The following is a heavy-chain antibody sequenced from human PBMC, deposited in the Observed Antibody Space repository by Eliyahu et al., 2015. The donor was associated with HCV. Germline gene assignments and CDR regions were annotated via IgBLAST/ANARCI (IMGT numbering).Heavy chain of an antibody. J-gene: IGHJ4*02. CDR2: ISWNSGSI. V-gene: IGHV3-9*01. CDR3: AKADQYQLLWGEFDY. D-gene: IGHD2-2*01. Sequence: EVQLVESGGGLVQPGRSLRLSCAASGFTFDDYAMHWVRQAPGKGLEWVSGISWNSGSIGYADSVKGRFTISRDNAKNSLYLQMNSLRAEDTALYYCAKADQYQLLWGEFDYWGQGTLVTVSS. CDR1: GFTFDDYA.